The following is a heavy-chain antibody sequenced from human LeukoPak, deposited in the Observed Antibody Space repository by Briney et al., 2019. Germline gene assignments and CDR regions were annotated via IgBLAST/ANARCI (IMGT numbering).Heavy chain of an antibody. V-gene: IGHV4-59*01. D-gene: IGHD6-13*01. CDR1: GDSISSYY. CDR2: IYYSRST. CDR3: ARVAYDGPVAAGSLDY. Sequence: SETLSLTCTVSGDSISSYYWSWIRQPPGKGLEWIGYIYYSRSTNYNPSLKSRVTISVDTSKNQFSLNLNSVTAADTAVYYCARVAYDGPVAAGSLDYWGQGTLVTVSS. J-gene: IGHJ4*02.